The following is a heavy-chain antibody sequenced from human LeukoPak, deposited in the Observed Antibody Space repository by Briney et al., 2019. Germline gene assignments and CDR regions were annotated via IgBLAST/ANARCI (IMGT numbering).Heavy chain of an antibody. CDR3: ARDAYDILTGYYKAPYYFDY. J-gene: IGHJ4*02. CDR1: GYTFTCYY. CDR2: INPNSGGT. Sequence: ASVKVSCKASGYTFTCYYMHWVRQAPGQGLEWMGWINPNSGGTNYAQKFQGRVTMTRDTSISTAYMELSRLRSDDTAVYYCARDAYDILTGYYKAPYYFDYWGQGTLVTVSS. D-gene: IGHD3-9*01. V-gene: IGHV1-2*02.